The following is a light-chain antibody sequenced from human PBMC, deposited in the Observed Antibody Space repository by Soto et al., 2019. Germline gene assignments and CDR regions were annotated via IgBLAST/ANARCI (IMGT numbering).Light chain of an antibody. CDR2: GAS. V-gene: IGKV3-15*01. Sequence: EIVMTQSPATLSVSPGERATLSCRASQSVSNNLAWYQQKPGQAPRLLIYGASTRATGIPARFSGSGSGTEFTLTSSRLQSGDFAVYYWQQYNNWPFTFGPGTKVDIK. CDR3: QQYNNWPFT. J-gene: IGKJ3*01. CDR1: QSVSNN.